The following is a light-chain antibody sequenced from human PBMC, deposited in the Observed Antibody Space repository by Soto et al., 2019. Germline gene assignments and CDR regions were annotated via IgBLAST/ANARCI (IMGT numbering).Light chain of an antibody. CDR3: QQYNKWPRT. Sequence: EIVLTQSPPTLSLSPGERVALSCSGRKRLRRTLAWYQQKPGQAPRLILYGASPRATGIPARFSGSGSGTEFTLTISSVQSADFAVYYCQQYNKWPRTFGQGTKVDIK. CDR1: KRLRRT. V-gene: IGKV3-15*01. J-gene: IGKJ1*01. CDR2: GAS.